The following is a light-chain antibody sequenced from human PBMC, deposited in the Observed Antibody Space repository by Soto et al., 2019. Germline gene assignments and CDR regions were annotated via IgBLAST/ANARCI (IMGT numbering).Light chain of an antibody. CDR2: RSY. V-gene: IGLV1-47*01. CDR3: AAWDDSLSGYWV. CDR1: SSNIGSNY. Sequence: QSVLTQPPSVSRTPGQRVTISCSGNSSNIGSNYVYWYQQVPGTAPKLLIYRSYQRPSGVPDRFSGSKSGTAASLAISGLRPEDEADYYCAAWDDSLSGYWVFGGGTKLTVL. J-gene: IGLJ3*02.